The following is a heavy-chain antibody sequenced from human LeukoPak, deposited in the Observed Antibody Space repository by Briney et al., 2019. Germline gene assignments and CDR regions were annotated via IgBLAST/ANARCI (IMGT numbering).Heavy chain of an antibody. J-gene: IGHJ3*01. CDR2: INHSGST. D-gene: IGHD3-10*01. V-gene: IGHV4-34*01. CDR3: TRSDGYGLVGI. CDR1: GGSFSGYY. Sequence: SETLSLTCAVYGGSFSGYYWSWIRQPPGKGLEWIGEINHSGSTNYNPSLKSRVTISVDTSKNQFSLTLSSVTAADTAVYYCTRSDGYGLVGIWGQGTMVTVSS.